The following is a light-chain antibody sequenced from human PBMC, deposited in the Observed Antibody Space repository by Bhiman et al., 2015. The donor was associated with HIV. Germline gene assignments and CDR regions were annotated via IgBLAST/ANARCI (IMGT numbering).Light chain of an antibody. CDR2: QDS. CDR1: KLGDKY. V-gene: IGLV3-1*01. CDR3: SSYTSSSPSHV. Sequence: SYELTQPPSVSVSPGQTASITCSGDKLGDKYACWYQQKPGQSPVLVIYQDSKRPSGIPERFSGSNSGNTATLTISGLQAEDEADYYCSSYTSSSPSHVFGTGTKVTVL. J-gene: IGLJ1*01.